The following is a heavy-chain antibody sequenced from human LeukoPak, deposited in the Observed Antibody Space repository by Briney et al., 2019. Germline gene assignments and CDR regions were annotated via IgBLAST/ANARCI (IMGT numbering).Heavy chain of an antibody. CDR3: ARHPSWGYFGWDRPYYFDY. V-gene: IGHV4-59*08. J-gene: IGHJ4*02. CDR2: IYYSGST. D-gene: IGHD3-9*01. Sequence: SETLSLTCTVSGGSISSYYWSWIRQPPGKGLEWIGYIYYSGSTNYNPSLKSRVTISVDTSKNQFSLKLSSVTAANTACYYCARHPSWGYFGWDRPYYFDYWGRGKLVPVTA. CDR1: GGSISSYY.